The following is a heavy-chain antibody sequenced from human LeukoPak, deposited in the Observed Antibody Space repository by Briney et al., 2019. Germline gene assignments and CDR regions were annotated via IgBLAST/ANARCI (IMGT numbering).Heavy chain of an antibody. D-gene: IGHD4-17*01. CDR1: GYTFTGYY. V-gene: IGHV1-2*02. J-gene: IGHJ6*03. CDR2: INPNSGGT. Sequence: GASVKVSCKASGYTFTGYYMHWVRQAPGQGLEWMGWINPNSGGTNYAQKFQGRVTMTRDTSISTAYMELSRLRSDDTAVYYCAYILTSTVTTSPDYYYYYMDVWGKGTTVTVSS. CDR3: AYILTSTVTTSPDYYYYYMDV.